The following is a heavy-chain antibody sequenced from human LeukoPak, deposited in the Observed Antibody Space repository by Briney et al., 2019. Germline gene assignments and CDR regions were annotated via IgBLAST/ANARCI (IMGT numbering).Heavy chain of an antibody. Sequence: PSETLSLTCTVSGGSISSYYWNWIRQPPGKGLEWIGYIYYSGSTNYNPSLKSRVTISVDTSKNQFSLKLSSVTAADTAVYYCARQAYSSNLGWFDPWGQGTLVTVSS. CDR1: GGSISSYY. CDR3: ARQAYSSNLGWFDP. CDR2: IYYSGST. J-gene: IGHJ5*02. D-gene: IGHD6-13*01. V-gene: IGHV4-59*08.